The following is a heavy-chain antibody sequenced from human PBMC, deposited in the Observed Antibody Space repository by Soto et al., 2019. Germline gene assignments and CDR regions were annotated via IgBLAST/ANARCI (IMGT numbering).Heavy chain of an antibody. J-gene: IGHJ3*02. D-gene: IGHD6-19*01. CDR1: AGSFSHYY. Sequence: SETLSLTCAVYAGSFSHYYWNWIRQSPGKGLEWIGKIKHSGSSNYNPSLRSRVSISVDMSRNQFSLRLTSVTAADTAVYYCARGGSSDWQVAPDIWGHGTMVTVSS. V-gene: IGHV4-34*01. CDR2: IKHSGSS. CDR3: ARGGSSDWQVAPDI.